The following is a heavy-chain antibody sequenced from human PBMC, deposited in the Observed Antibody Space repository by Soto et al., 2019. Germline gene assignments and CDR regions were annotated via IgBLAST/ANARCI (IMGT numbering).Heavy chain of an antibody. J-gene: IGHJ6*02. CDR2: IIPILGTA. D-gene: IGHD2-8*01. V-gene: IGHV1-69*01. CDR1: GGTFSSYA. CDR3: ARVREQVYATPLYYYYYGMDV. Sequence: QVQLVQSGAEVKKPGSSVKVSCKASGGTFSSYAISWVRQAPGQGLEWMGGIIPILGTANYAQKFQGRVTITADESTSTAYMELSSLRSEDTAVYYCARVREQVYATPLYYYYYGMDVWGQGTTVTVSS.